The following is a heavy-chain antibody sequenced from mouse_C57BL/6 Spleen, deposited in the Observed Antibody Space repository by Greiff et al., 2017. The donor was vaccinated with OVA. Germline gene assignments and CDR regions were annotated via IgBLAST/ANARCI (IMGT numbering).Heavy chain of an antibody. CDR3: ARSRAVDY. J-gene: IGHJ4*01. CDR2: IDPSDSYT. V-gene: IGHV1-50*01. CDR1: GYTFTSYW. Sequence: VKLQQPGAELVKPGASVKLSCKASGYTFTSYWMQWVKQRPGQGLEWIGEIDPSDSYTNYNQKFKGKATLTVDTSSSTAYMQLSSLTSEDSAVYYCARSRAVDYWGQGTSVTVSS.